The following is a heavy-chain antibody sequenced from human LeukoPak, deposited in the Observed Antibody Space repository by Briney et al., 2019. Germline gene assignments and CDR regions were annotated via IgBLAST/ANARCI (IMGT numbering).Heavy chain of an antibody. CDR3: AKTTAGYSSGRYPGWSVDY. J-gene: IGHJ4*02. CDR2: IKQDGSEK. Sequence: GGSLRLSCAASGFTFSSYWMSWVRQAPGKGLEWVANIKQDGSEKYYVDSVKGRFTISRDNAKNSLYLQMNSLRAEDTAVYYCAKTTAGYSSGRYPGWSVDYWGQGTLVTVSS. D-gene: IGHD6-19*01. CDR1: GFTFSSYW. V-gene: IGHV3-7*03.